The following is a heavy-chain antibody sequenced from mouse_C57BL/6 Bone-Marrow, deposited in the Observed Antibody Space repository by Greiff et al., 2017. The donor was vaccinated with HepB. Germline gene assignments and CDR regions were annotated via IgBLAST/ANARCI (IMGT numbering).Heavy chain of an antibody. J-gene: IGHJ3*01. D-gene: IGHD1-1*01. CDR2: INPSTGGT. Sequence: VQLKQSGPELVKPGASVKISCKASGYSFTGYYMNWVKQSPEKSLEWIGEINPSTGGTTYNQKFKAKATLTVDKSSSTAYMQLKSLTSEDSAVYYCARSGYYYGSSSWFAYWGQGTLVTVSA. CDR3: ARSGYYYGSSSWFAY. CDR1: GYSFTGYY. V-gene: IGHV1-42*01.